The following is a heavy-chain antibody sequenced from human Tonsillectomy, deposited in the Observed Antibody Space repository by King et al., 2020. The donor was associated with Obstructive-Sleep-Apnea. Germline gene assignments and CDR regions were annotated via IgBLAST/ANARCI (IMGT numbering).Heavy chain of an antibody. J-gene: IGHJ3*02. CDR2: ISYDGSNK. V-gene: IGHV3-30*04. CDR3: ARGATTVTTDAFDI. CDR1: GFTFSSYA. D-gene: IGHD4-17*01. Sequence: QLVQSGGGVVQPGRSLRLSCAASGFTFSSYAMHWSRQAPGKGREWVAVISYDGSNKYYSDSVKDRFTISRDNSKNTLYRQLNSRRVEDTAGYYCARGATTVTTDAFDIWGQGTMVTVSS.